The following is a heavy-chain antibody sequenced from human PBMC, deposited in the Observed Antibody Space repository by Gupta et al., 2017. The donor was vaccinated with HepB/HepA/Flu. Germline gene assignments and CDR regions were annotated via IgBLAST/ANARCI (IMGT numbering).Heavy chain of an antibody. Sequence: SLKSRVTISVDTSKNQFSLKLSSVTAADTAVYYCARAAHSRDIVVVPARWFDPWGQGTLVTVSS. CDR3: ARAAHSRDIVVVPARWFDP. D-gene: IGHD2-2*01. V-gene: IGHV4-34*01. J-gene: IGHJ5*02.